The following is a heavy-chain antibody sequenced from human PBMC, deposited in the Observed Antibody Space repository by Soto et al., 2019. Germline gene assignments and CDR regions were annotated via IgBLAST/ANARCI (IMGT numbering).Heavy chain of an antibody. CDR3: ARGRRIAAAASHGSSNSSYYYYMDV. V-gene: IGHV1-8*01. CDR1: GYTFTSYD. Sequence: ASVKVSCKASGYTFTSYDINWVRQATGQGLEWMGWMNPNSGNTGYAQKFQGRVTMTRNTSISTAYMELSSLRSEDTAVYYCARGRRIAAAASHGSSNSSYYYYMDVWGKGTTVTVAS. CDR2: MNPNSGNT. J-gene: IGHJ6*03. D-gene: IGHD6-13*01.